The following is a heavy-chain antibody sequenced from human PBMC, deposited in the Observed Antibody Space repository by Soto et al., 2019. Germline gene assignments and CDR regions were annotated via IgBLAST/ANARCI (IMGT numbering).Heavy chain of an antibody. CDR2: IIPIFGTA. Sequence: QVQLVQSGAEVKKPGSSVKVSCKASGGTFSSYAISWVRQAPGQGLEWMGGIIPIFGTANYAQKFQGRVTITADKSTSTAYMELSSLRSEDTAVYYCAITANYYDSSGYYYGIMQEYGMDVWGQGTTVTVSS. J-gene: IGHJ6*02. CDR1: GGTFSSYA. V-gene: IGHV1-69*06. CDR3: AITANYYDSSGYYYGIMQEYGMDV. D-gene: IGHD3-22*01.